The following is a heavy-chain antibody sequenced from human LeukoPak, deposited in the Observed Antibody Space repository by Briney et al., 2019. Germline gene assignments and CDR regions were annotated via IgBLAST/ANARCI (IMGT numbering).Heavy chain of an antibody. Sequence: GGSLRLSGKASGFTFSSYWMHWVRQIPGKGLAWVSRINGDGSDTNSADSVKGRFTISRDNAKNTLYLQMNSLRAEDTAVYYCVRGLGSGYSYAYGVYWGQGTLVTVSS. D-gene: IGHD5-18*01. J-gene: IGHJ4*02. CDR3: VRGLGSGYSYAYGVY. CDR1: GFTFSSYW. V-gene: IGHV3-74*01. CDR2: INGDGSDT.